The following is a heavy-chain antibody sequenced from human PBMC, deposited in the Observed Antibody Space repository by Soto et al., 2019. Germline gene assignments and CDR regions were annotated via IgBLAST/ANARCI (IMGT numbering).Heavy chain of an antibody. D-gene: IGHD2-21*02. V-gene: IGHV4-4*02. CDR2: IYHGGST. J-gene: IGHJ6*02. CDR3: ARDLWGYCGTDCYPLDV. Sequence: SETLSLTCAVSGGSFSSYNWWSWVRQPPGKGLEWIGEIYHGGSTNYNPSLKSRVTISVDKSKNQFSLKLTSVTAADTAVYYCARDLWGYCGTDCYPLDVWGQGTTVTVSS. CDR1: GGSFSSYNW.